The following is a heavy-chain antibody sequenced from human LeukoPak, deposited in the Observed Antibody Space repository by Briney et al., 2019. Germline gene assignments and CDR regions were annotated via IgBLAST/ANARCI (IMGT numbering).Heavy chain of an antibody. CDR1: GFTFDDYA. D-gene: IGHD3-10*01. CDR2: ITWNSGSI. J-gene: IGHJ6*02. CDR3: AKDRGDYYYGMDV. Sequence: HPGRSLRLSCAASGFTFDDYAMHWVRQAPGKGLEWVSGITWNSGSIGYAGSVEGRFTIYRDNAKNSLYLQMNGLRAADTALYFCAKDRGDYYYGMDVWGQGTTVTVSS. V-gene: IGHV3-9*01.